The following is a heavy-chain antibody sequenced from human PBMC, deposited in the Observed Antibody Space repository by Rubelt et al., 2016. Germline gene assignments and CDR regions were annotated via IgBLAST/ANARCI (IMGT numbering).Heavy chain of an antibody. V-gene: IGHV4-4*07. CDR2: AFSNGNT. Sequence: QVQLQESGPGLVKPSETLSLTCPVFGASMSDFRVSWIRQSAAKGLEWIGRAFSNGNTMYNPSLESRVTVSVDTSKKQFSLTCTYRTTADKAIDDCAGDYVGTPGNWLDPGGQGVLVTVSS. J-gene: IGHJ5*02. CDR1: GASMSDFR. CDR3: AGDYVGTPGNWLDP. D-gene: IGHD3-16*01.